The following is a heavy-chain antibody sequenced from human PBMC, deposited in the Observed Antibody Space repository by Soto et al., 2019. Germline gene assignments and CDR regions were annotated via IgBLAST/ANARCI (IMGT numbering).Heavy chain of an antibody. CDR3: ARRRSGSSHFDY. J-gene: IGHJ4*02. V-gene: IGHV4-59*08. CDR2: IYHSGST. Sequence: SETLSLTCTVSGVSIRSYCWNWVRQPPGKGLEYIGYIYHSGSTDYNPSLKSRVTISLDTSKNQFSLKLSSVTAADTAVYYCARRRSGSSHFDYWGQGTLVTVSS. CDR1: GVSIRSYC. D-gene: IGHD1-26*01.